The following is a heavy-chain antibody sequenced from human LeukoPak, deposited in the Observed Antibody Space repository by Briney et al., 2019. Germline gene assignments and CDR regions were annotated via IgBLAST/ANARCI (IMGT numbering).Heavy chain of an antibody. CDR3: ARVRGSYYSTDY. CDR2: IIPILGIA. J-gene: IGHJ4*02. V-gene: IGHV1-69*04. Sequence: GASVKVSCKASGGTFSSYAISWVRQAPGQGLEWMGRIIPILGIANYAQKFQGRVTITADKSTSTAYMEPSSLRSEDTAVYYCARVRGSYYSTDYWGQGTLVTVSS. D-gene: IGHD1-26*01. CDR1: GGTFSSYA.